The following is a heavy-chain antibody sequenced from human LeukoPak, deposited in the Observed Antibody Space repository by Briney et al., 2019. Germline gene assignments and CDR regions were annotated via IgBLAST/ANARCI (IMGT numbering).Heavy chain of an antibody. CDR1: GFTFSSYW. D-gene: IGHD6-13*01. Sequence: PGGSLRLSCAASGFTFSSYWMSWVRQAPGKGLEWVANIKQVGSEKNYVDSVKGRLTISRDNAKNPLYLQMNSLRAEDTAGYYCPRKGGYSSSGADYWGQGTLVTVSS. J-gene: IGHJ4*02. CDR2: IKQVGSEK. CDR3: PRKGGYSSSGADY. V-gene: IGHV3-7*01.